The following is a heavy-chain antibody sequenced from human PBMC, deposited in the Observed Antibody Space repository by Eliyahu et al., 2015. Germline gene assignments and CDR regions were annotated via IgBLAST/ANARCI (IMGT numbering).Heavy chain of an antibody. D-gene: IGHD6-13*01. CDR2: IIPILGIA. V-gene: IGHV1-69*04. CDR3: ASSDSSSWYGGDY. CDR1: GGTFSSYA. J-gene: IGHJ4*02. Sequence: QVQLVQSGAEVKKPGSSVKXSCKASGGTFSSYAXSWVRQAPGQGXEWMGRIIPILGIANYAQKFQGRVTITADKSTSTAYMELSSLRSEDTAVYYCASSDSSSWYGGDYWGQGTLVTVSS.